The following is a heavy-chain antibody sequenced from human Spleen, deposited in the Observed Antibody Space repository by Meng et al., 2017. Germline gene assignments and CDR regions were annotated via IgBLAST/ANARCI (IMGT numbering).Heavy chain of an antibody. CDR1: GFTFSTYA. CDR2: ISYDGSSK. V-gene: IGHV3-30*01. Sequence: QWHVVEPGGGVVQPGRSLRLSCAASGFTFSTYAMLWVRQAPGKGLEWLSLISYDGSSKYYADSVKGRFTISRDNSKNTLYLHMNSLRAEDTAVYYCAREDSGSFDYWGQGTLVTVSS. CDR3: AREDSGSFDY. J-gene: IGHJ4*02. D-gene: IGHD5-12*01.